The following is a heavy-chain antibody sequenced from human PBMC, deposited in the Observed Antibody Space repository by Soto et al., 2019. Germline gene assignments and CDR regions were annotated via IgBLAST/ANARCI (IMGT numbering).Heavy chain of an antibody. J-gene: IGHJ6*04. CDR1: GYSFTAYG. Sequence: QVQVVQSGDEVKETGASVRVSCKTSGYSFTAYGISWVRQAPGQGLEWMGWISCYNGKTKYAQKVQGRGTMTTDKSTSPASMEVRSLRSDGTAIDFCARHAPPPELRFLEWHNYDYNGMDVWGKGTTVTVSS. D-gene: IGHD3-3*01. CDR3: ARHAPPPELRFLEWHNYDYNGMDV. CDR2: ISCYNGKT. V-gene: IGHV1-18*01.